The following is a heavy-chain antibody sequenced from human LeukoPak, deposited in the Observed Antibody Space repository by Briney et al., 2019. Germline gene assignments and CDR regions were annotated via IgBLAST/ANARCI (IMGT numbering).Heavy chain of an antibody. CDR1: VGSISSGGYY. V-gene: IGHV4-30-2*01. J-gene: IGHJ3*02. CDR2: ISQSGST. CDR3: ARDEQLERRTFAFDI. Sequence: SETLSLTCTVSVGSISSGGYYWNWIRQPPGKGLEWIGHISQSGSTFYSPSLKSRVTISVDTSKNQFSLKLSSVTAADTAVYYCARDEQLERRTFAFDIWGQGTMVTVSS. D-gene: IGHD1-1*01.